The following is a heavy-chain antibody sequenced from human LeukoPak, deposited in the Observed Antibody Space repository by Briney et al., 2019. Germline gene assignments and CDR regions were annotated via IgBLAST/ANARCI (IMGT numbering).Heavy chain of an antibody. Sequence: SETLSLTCTVSGGSISSSGHYWGWIRQPPGQGLEWIGSIYYSGSTYYNSSLKSRVTISVDTSKNQFSLKLSSVTAADTAVYYCARAVHRTPNWFDPWGQGTLVTVSS. CDR2: IYYSGST. J-gene: IGHJ5*02. CDR3: ARAVHRTPNWFDP. CDR1: GGSISSSGHY. V-gene: IGHV4-39*07. D-gene: IGHD2-15*01.